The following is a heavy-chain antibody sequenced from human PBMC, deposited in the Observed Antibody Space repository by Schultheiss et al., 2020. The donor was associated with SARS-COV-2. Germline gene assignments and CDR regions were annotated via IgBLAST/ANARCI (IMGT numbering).Heavy chain of an antibody. CDR3: VRGTREWSGTDY. CDR2: ISSSSSYI. D-gene: IGHD3-10*01. CDR1: GFTFSSYA. V-gene: IGHV3-21*01. J-gene: IGHJ4*02. Sequence: GGSLRLSCAASGFTFSSYAMSWVRQAPGKGLEWVSAISSSSSYIYYADSVKGRFTISRDNAKNTLSLQMNNLRVEDTGVYYCVRGTREWSGTDYWGQGTLVTVSS.